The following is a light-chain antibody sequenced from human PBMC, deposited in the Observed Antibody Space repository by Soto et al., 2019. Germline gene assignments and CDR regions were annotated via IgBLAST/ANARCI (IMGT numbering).Light chain of an antibody. CDR3: QQYNNQRT. Sequence: DIQMTQSPSSLSASVGDRVTITCRASQSISSYLNWYQQKPGKAPKLLIYAASSLQSGVPSRFSGSGSGTEFTLTISILPHDDFANYYCQQYNNQRTFGQGTKVDIK. CDR2: AAS. V-gene: IGKV1-39*01. J-gene: IGKJ1*01. CDR1: QSISSY.